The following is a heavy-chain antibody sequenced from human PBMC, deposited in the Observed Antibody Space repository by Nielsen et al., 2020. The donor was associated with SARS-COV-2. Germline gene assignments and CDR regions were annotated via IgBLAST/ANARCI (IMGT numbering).Heavy chain of an antibody. CDR1: KFTFDHYA. CDR2: ISSSSSYI. CDR3: ARDIRRGGVIAAAPHN. J-gene: IGHJ4*02. V-gene: IGHV3-21*01. D-gene: IGHD6-13*01. Sequence: GESLKISCAASKFTFDHYAMHWVRQAPGKGLEWVSSISSSSSYIYYADSVKGRFTISRDNAKNSLYLQMNSLRAEDTAVYYCARDIRRGGVIAAAPHNWGQGTLVTVSS.